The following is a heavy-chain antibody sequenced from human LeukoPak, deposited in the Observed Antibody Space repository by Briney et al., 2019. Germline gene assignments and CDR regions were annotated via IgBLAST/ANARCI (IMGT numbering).Heavy chain of an antibody. D-gene: IGHD6-19*01. CDR1: GFTFSSYA. J-gene: IGHJ4*02. CDR3: VKDSSGFLYYFDY. V-gene: IGHV3-64D*06. Sequence: PGGSLRLSCSASGFTFSSYAMHWVRQAPGKGLEYVSAISSNGGSTYYADSVKGRFTISRDNSKNTLYLQMSSLRAEDTAVYYSVKDSSGFLYYFDYWGQGTLVTVSS. CDR2: ISSNGGST.